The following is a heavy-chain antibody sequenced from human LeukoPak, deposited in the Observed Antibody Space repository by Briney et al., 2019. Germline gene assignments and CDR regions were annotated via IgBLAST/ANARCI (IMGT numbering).Heavy chain of an antibody. CDR2: IYYSGST. CDR3: AKDPYGSGSYVGYFDY. Sequence: ASETLSLTCTVSGGSISSYYWSWIRQPPGKGLEWIGYIYYSGSTNYNPSLKSRVTISVDTSKNQFSLKLSSVTAADTAVYYCAKDPYGSGSYVGYFDYWGQGTLVTVSS. J-gene: IGHJ4*02. CDR1: GGSISSYY. V-gene: IGHV4-59*01. D-gene: IGHD3-10*01.